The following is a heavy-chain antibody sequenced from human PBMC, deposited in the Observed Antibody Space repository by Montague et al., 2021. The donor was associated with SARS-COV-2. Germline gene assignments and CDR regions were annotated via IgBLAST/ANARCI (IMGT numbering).Heavy chain of an antibody. CDR1: GDFVSSDGYY. D-gene: IGHD3-10*01. J-gene: IGHJ6*02. V-gene: IGHV4-31*03. CDR2: IYYSGST. Sequence: TLSLTCTISGDFVSSDGYYWSWIRQHPGKGLEWIGDIYYSGSTHYNPSLKSRVTISVDTSKNQFSLKLSSVAAADTAVYYCAREVMGSVNYYQAIKYGLDVWGQGTTVTVPS. CDR3: AREVMGSVNYYQAIKYGLDV.